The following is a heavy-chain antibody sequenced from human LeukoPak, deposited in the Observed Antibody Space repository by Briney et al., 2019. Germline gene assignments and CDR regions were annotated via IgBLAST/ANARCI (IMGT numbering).Heavy chain of an antibody. Sequence: PSETLSLTCTVSGGSISSYYWSWIRQPPGKGLEWIGYIYYSGSTNYNPSLKSRVTISVDTSKNQFSLKLSSVTAADTAVYYCARGEVIVVVVAATYFDYWGQGTLVTVSS. CDR1: GGSISSYY. J-gene: IGHJ4*02. CDR3: ARGEVIVVVVAATYFDY. V-gene: IGHV4-59*01. CDR2: IYYSGST. D-gene: IGHD2-15*01.